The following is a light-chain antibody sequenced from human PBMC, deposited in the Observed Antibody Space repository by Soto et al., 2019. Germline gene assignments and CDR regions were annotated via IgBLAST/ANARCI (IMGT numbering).Light chain of an antibody. CDR3: QQRSNWVT. V-gene: IGKV3-11*01. J-gene: IGKJ4*01. CDR2: DAY. CDR1: QSFRGL. Sequence: EVVLTQSPVTLSLSPGERATLSCRASQSFRGLLAWYQQKPGQAPRLLIYDAYNRATGIPPRFSGSGSGTDFTLTISSLEPEDFAVYYCQQRSNWVTFGGGTKVDSK.